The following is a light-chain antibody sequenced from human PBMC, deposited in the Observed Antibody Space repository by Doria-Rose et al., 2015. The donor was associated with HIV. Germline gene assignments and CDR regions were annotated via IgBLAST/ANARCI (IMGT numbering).Light chain of an antibody. V-gene: IGLV7-43*01. CDR1: TVAVTSGYY. CDR2: STS. CDR3: LLYYGCTQGV. Sequence: TQEPSLTVSPGGTVTLNCSSSTVAVTSGYYPNWFQQKPGQPPRTLIYSTSYKHSWTPARFSGSLLGGKAALTLSGVQPEDEAEYFCLLYYGCTQGVFGGGTKLTVL. J-gene: IGLJ3*02.